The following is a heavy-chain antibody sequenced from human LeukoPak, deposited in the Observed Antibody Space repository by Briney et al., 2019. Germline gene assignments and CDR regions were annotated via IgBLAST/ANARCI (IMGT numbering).Heavy chain of an antibody. CDR1: GGSISSSSYY. Sequence: PSETLSLTCTVSGGSISSSSYYWGWIRQPPGKGLEWIGSIYYSGSTYYNPSLKSRVTISVDTSKNQFSLKLSSVTAADTAVYYCARDLDSGATKDYWGQGTLVTVSS. D-gene: IGHD1-26*01. V-gene: IGHV4-39*07. CDR3: ARDLDSGATKDY. J-gene: IGHJ4*02. CDR2: IYYSGST.